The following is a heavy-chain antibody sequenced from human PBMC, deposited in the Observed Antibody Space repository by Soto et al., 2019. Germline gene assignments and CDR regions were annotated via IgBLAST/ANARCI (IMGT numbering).Heavy chain of an antibody. V-gene: IGHV1-69*01. Sequence: GASVKVSCKASGGTFSSYAISWVRQAPGQGLEWMGGIIPIFGTANYAQKFQGRVTITADESTSTAYMELSSLRSEDTAVFYFARGSGYLIHYYGMDVWGKGTTVTVSS. CDR1: GGTFSSYA. CDR2: IIPIFGTA. CDR3: ARGSGYLIHYYGMDV. D-gene: IGHD3-3*01. J-gene: IGHJ6*04.